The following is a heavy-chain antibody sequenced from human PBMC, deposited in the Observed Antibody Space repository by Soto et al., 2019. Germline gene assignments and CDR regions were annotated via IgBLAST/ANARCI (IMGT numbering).Heavy chain of an antibody. CDR2: IYSSSGNT. J-gene: IGHJ6*02. CDR1: GGSISGYY. Sequence: SETLSLTCTVSGGSISGYYWAWIRQPPGKRLEWIGYIYSSSGNTDYNPSLNRRATISIDMSKNQVSLRLRAVTAADTAMYYCARDYYDSSESMDVWGQGTTVTVSS. CDR3: ARDYYDSSESMDV. D-gene: IGHD3-22*01. V-gene: IGHV4-59*01.